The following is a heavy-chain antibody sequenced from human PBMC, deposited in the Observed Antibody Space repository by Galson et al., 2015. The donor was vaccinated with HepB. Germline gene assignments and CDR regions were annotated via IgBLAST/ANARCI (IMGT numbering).Heavy chain of an antibody. CDR1: GYTFSSYS. Sequence: SVKVSCKASGYTFSSYSITWVRQAPGRGLEWMGWSSAYKHYTNYAQKLQGRVTITTDTTTSTVYMEMRSLRSDDTAVYYCARGAFIVVVDANPNNWLDPWGQGTLVTVSS. CDR3: ARGAFIVVVDANPNNWLDP. V-gene: IGHV1-18*01. D-gene: IGHD2-15*01. J-gene: IGHJ5*02. CDR2: SSAYKHYT.